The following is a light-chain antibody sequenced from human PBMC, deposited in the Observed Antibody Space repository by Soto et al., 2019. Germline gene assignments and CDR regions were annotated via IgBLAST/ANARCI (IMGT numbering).Light chain of an antibody. Sequence: EIVLTQSPGTLSLSPGERATLSCRASQSVSSSYLAWYQQKPGQAPRLLIYGASSRATVIPDRFSGSRPRTDFTLTTSRLEPEDFAVYYCHQYDRSPLTFGGGTKVEIK. J-gene: IGKJ4*01. CDR2: GAS. CDR3: HQYDRSPLT. CDR1: QSVSSSY. V-gene: IGKV3-20*01.